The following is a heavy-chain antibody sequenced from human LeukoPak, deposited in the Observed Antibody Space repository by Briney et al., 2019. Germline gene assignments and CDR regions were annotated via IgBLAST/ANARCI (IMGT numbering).Heavy chain of an antibody. Sequence: GGSLRLSCAASGFTFSSYAMSWVRQAPGKGLEWVSAISGSGGSTYYADSVEGRFTVSRDNSKNTLYLQMKSLRVDDTAVYYCQARHGYWGHGTLVTVSS. CDR1: GFTFSSYA. D-gene: IGHD6-6*01. CDR3: QARHGY. CDR2: ISGSGGST. J-gene: IGHJ4*01. V-gene: IGHV3-23*01.